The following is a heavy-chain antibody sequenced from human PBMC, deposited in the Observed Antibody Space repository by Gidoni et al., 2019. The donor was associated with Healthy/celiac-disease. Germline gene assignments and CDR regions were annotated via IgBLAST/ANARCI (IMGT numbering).Heavy chain of an antibody. J-gene: IGHJ4*02. Sequence: EVQLLESGGGLVQPGGSLRLSCAASGFTFSSYAMRWVRQAPGKGLEWGSAISGSGGSTYYAGSVKGRFTISRDNSKNTLYLQRNSLRAEDTAVYYCATLGLGYCSSTSCYTAVSPGAFDYWGQGTLVTVSS. D-gene: IGHD2-2*02. CDR1: GFTFSSYA. CDR2: ISGSGGST. CDR3: ATLGLGYCSSTSCYTAVSPGAFDY. V-gene: IGHV3-23*01.